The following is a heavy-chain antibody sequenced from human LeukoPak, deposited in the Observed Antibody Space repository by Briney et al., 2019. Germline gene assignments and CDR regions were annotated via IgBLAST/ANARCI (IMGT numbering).Heavy chain of an antibody. J-gene: IGHJ4*02. D-gene: IGHD3-16*01. CDR2: INPNSGGT. Sequence: ASVKVSCKASGYTFTGYYMHWVRQAPGQGLEWMGWINPNSGGTNYAQKVQGRVTMTRDTSISTAYMELSRLRSDDTAVYYCARLGTHYHFTFGGLSPDYWGQGTLVTVSS. CDR1: GYTFTGYY. V-gene: IGHV1-2*02. CDR3: ARLGTHYHFTFGGLSPDY.